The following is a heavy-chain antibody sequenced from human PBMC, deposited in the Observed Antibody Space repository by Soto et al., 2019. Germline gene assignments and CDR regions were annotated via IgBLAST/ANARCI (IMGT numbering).Heavy chain of an antibody. V-gene: IGHV1-24*01. J-gene: IGHJ5*02. CDR2: FNPDNGET. D-gene: IGHD3-3*01. CDR3: ARDRGVVLLSWFDP. CDR1: GYTITELS. Sequence: ASVKVACKVSGYTITELSMHWVRQAHGKGLEWMGGFNPDNGETIYAQKFQGRVTITRDTSAGTAYMELSSLRSEDTAVYYCARDRGVVLLSWFDPWGQGTLVTVSS.